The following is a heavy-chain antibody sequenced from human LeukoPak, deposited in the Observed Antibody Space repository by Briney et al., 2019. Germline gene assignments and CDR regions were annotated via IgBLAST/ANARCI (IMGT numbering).Heavy chain of an antibody. CDR2: IIPIFGRA. CDR1: GGTFSSYA. CDR3: ARDGYSSGWYVRGFDY. D-gene: IGHD6-19*01. J-gene: IGHJ4*02. Sequence: SVKVSCKASGGTFSSYAISWVRQAPGQGLGWMGRIIPIFGRANYAQKFQGRVTITTDESTSTDYLELRSLRSEDTAVYYCARDGYSSGWYVRGFDYWGQGTMLTDSS. V-gene: IGHV1-69*05.